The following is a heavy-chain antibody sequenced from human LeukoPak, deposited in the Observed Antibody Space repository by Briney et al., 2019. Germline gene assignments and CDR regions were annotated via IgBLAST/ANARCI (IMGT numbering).Heavy chain of an antibody. D-gene: IGHD2-2*01. J-gene: IGHJ4*02. CDR2: ISYDGSNK. Sequence: GGSLRLSCAASGFTFSSYAMHWVRQAPGKGLEWVAVISYDGSNKYYADSVKGRFTISRDNSKNTLYLQMNSLRAEDTAVYYCARDSTAAIHGTFDYWGQGTLVTVSS. V-gene: IGHV3-30-3*01. CDR1: GFTFSSYA. CDR3: ARDSTAAIHGTFDY.